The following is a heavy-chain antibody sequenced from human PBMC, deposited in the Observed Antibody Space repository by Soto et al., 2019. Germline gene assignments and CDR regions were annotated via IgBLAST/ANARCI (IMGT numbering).Heavy chain of an antibody. V-gene: IGHV4-30-2*01. D-gene: IGHD6-19*01. CDR2: IYHSGST. Sequence: QLQLQESGSGLVKPSQTLSLTCAVSGGSISSGGYSWSWVRQPPGKGLEWIGYIYHSGSTYYNPSLKSRVTISVDRSKNQFSLKLSSVTAADTAVYYCARAGGLGAVAVDYWGQGTLVTVSS. J-gene: IGHJ4*02. CDR3: ARAGGLGAVAVDY. CDR1: GGSISSGGYS.